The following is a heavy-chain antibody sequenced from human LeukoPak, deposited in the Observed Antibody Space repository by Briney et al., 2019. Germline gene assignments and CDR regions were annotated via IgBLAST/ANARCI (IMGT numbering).Heavy chain of an antibody. CDR1: GGSINNYY. Sequence: PSETLSLTCTVSGGSINNYYWSWIRQPPGKGLEYIGYIYYSRSANYNPSPKSRVTISVDPSKNQFSLKLSSVTAADTAVYYCARNGDYYEKSGYYYLFDFWGQGTLVTVSS. D-gene: IGHD3-22*01. V-gene: IGHV4-59*01. CDR2: IYYSRSA. J-gene: IGHJ4*02. CDR3: ARNGDYYEKSGYYYLFDF.